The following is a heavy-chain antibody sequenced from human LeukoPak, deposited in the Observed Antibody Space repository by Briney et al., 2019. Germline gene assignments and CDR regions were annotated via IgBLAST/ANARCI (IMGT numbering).Heavy chain of an antibody. CDR2: IYYSGST. Sequence: SETLSLTCTVSGGSISKYYWNWIRQPPGKGLEWIGYIYYSGSTNYNPSLKSRVTISVDTSKNQFSLKLTSVTAADTAVYYCARCPYSSSTLFDYWGQGTLVTVSS. J-gene: IGHJ4*02. CDR1: GGSISKYY. D-gene: IGHD6-6*01. CDR3: ARCPYSSSTLFDY. V-gene: IGHV4-59*01.